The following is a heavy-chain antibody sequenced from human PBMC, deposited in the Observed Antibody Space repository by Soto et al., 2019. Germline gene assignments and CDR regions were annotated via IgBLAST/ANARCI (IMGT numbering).Heavy chain of an antibody. J-gene: IGHJ4*02. CDR3: ARIPYSYASYFDY. CDR2: IYYSGST. CDR1: GGSISGYY. V-gene: IGHV4-59*12. Sequence: SETLSLTCTVSGGSISGYYWSWIRQPPGKGLEWIGYIYYSGSTSYNPSLKSRFTISRDNAKNSLYLQMNSLRAEDTAVYYCARIPYSYASYFDYWGQGTLVTVSS. D-gene: IGHD5-18*01.